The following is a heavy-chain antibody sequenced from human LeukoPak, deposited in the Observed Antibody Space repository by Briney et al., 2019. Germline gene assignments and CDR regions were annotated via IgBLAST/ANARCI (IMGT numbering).Heavy chain of an antibody. CDR3: ARGSSGYFDY. V-gene: IGHV4-30-4*08. Sequence: PSQTLSLTCTVSVSSISSGDYYWSWIRQPPGKGLEWIGYIYYSRSTYYNPSLKSRVTISVDTSKNQFSLKLSSVTAADTAVYYCARGSSGYFDYWGQGTLVTVSS. CDR1: VSSISSGDYY. D-gene: IGHD3-22*01. CDR2: IYYSRST. J-gene: IGHJ4*02.